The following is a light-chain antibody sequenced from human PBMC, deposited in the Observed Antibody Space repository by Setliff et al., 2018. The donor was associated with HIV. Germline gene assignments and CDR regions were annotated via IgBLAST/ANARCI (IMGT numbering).Light chain of an antibody. V-gene: IGLV2-18*02. J-gene: IGLJ3*02. CDR3: CSYASSSAWV. Sequence: QSVLAQPPSVSGSPGQSVTIPCTGTNSDVGGHNRVSWYQQPPGAAPKLLISGVTNRSSGVPDRFSGSKPGNTAFLTISGLQADDEGDFYCCSYASSSAWVFGGGTKVTVL. CDR2: GVT. CDR1: NSDVGGHNR.